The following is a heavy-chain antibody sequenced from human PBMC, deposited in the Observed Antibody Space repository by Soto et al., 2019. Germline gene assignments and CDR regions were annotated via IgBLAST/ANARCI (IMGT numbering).Heavy chain of an antibody. J-gene: IGHJ6*02. CDR1: GFTFSSYA. CDR2: ISGSGGST. CDR3: AKSQEAVAPLGMDV. D-gene: IGHD6-19*01. V-gene: IGHV3-23*01. Sequence: PGGSRRRSCAASGFTFSSYAMSWVRQAPGKGLEWVSAISGSGGSTYYADSVKGRFTISRDNSKNTLYLQMNSLRAEDTAVYYCAKSQEAVAPLGMDVWGQGTTVTVSS.